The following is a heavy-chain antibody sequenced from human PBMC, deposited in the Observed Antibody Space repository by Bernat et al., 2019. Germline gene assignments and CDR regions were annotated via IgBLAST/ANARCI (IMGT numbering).Heavy chain of an antibody. CDR3: ARGGGRLTTVTPMDY. J-gene: IGHJ4*02. CDR1: GGSFSGYY. V-gene: IGHV4-34*01. Sequence: VQLQQWGAGLLKPSETLSLTCAVYGGSFSGYYWSWIRQPPGKGLEWIEEINHSGSTNYNPSLKSRVTISVDTSKNQFSLKLSSVTAADTAVYYCARGGGRLTTVTPMDYWGQGTLVTVSS. CDR2: INHSGST. D-gene: IGHD4-17*01.